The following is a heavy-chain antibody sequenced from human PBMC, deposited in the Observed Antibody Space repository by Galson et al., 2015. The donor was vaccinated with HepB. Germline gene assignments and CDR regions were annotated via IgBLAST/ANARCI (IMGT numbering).Heavy chain of an antibody. CDR3: ARATYYYDSSGYWYFDL. J-gene: IGHJ2*01. V-gene: IGHV1-69*13. CDR1: GGTFSSYA. Sequence: VKVSCKASGGTFSSYAISWVRQAPGQGLEWMGGIIPIFGTANYAQKFQGRVTITADESTSTAYMELSSLRSEDTAVYYCARATYYYDSSGYWYFDLWGRGTLVTVSS. D-gene: IGHD3-22*01. CDR2: IIPIFGTA.